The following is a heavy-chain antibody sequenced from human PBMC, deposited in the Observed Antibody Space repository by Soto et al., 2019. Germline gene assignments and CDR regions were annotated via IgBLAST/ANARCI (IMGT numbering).Heavy chain of an antibody. CDR3: AHRRDGDYALDY. J-gene: IGHJ4*02. CDR2: IYWDDDK. D-gene: IGHD4-17*01. CDR1: GFSLSTSGVG. Sequence: QITLKESGPTLVKPTQTLTLTCTFSGFSLSTSGVGVGWIRQPPGKALEWLALIYWDDDKRYSPSLKSRLTITKDTSKNQVVLTITNMDPVDTATYYCAHRRDGDYALDYWGQGTLVTVSS. V-gene: IGHV2-5*02.